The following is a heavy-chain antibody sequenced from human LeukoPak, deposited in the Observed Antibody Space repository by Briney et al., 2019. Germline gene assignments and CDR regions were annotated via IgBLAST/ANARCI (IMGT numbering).Heavy chain of an antibody. Sequence: GGSLRLSCAASGFTFSSYSMNWVRQAPGKGLEWVSSISSSSSYIYYAGSVKGRFTISRDNAKNSLYLQMNSLRAEDTAVYYCAREDHYFDYWGQGTLVTVSS. CDR1: GFTFSSYS. J-gene: IGHJ4*02. CDR2: ISSSSSYI. CDR3: AREDHYFDY. V-gene: IGHV3-21*01.